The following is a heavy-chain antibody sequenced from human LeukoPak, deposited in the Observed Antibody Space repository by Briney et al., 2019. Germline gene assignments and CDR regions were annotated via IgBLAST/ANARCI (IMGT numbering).Heavy chain of an antibody. CDR3: ATASICSSTNCAFDP. J-gene: IGHJ5*02. CDR1: GYTFTDYY. CDR2: VDPEDGEI. D-gene: IGHD2-2*01. V-gene: IGHV1-69-2*01. Sequence: ASVKVSCKASGYTFTDYYMHWAQQAPGKGLEWMGLVDPEDGEIKYAEKFQGRVTITADTSTDTAYMELSSLRSEDTAVYYCATASICSSTNCAFDPWGQGTLVTVSS.